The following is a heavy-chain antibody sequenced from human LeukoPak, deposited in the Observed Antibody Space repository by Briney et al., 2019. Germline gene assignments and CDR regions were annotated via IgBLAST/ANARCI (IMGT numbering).Heavy chain of an antibody. CDR3: ARAEYYYDSSGNGGFDY. V-gene: IGHV1-2*02. Sequence: ASVKVTCKASGYTFTGYYMHWVRQAPGQGLEWMGWINPNSGGTNYAQKFQGRVTMTRDTSISTAYMELSRLRSDDTAVYYCARAEYYYDSSGNGGFDYWGQGTLVTVSS. D-gene: IGHD3-22*01. CDR2: INPNSGGT. J-gene: IGHJ4*02. CDR1: GYTFTGYY.